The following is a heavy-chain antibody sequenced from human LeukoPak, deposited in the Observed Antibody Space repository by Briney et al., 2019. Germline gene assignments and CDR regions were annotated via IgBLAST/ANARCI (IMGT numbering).Heavy chain of an antibody. D-gene: IGHD3-3*01. CDR1: GFTFSSYS. J-gene: IGHJ3*02. CDR2: ISSSSSTI. Sequence: GGSLRLSCAASGFTFSSYSMNWVRQAPGKGLEWVSYISSSSSTIYYADSVKGRFTISRDNAKNSLYLQMNSLRAEDTAVYYCAKLASLVDFWSASDAFDIWGQGTMVTVSS. CDR3: AKLASLVDFWSASDAFDI. V-gene: IGHV3-48*01.